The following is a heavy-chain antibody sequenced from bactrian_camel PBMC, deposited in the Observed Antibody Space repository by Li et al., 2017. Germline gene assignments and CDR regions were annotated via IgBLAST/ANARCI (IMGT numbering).Heavy chain of an antibody. CDR1: TGTFRSAC. V-gene: IGHV3S31*01. D-gene: IGHD6*01. Sequence: VQLVESGGGSVQAGGSLRLSRAASTGTFRSACMGWIRQAPGKERVRVALFSTGTGITVIADAVRGRFTYSRDNATNTQYLNMNDLKPEDTAMYYCAAKQGGCTVRPDAFRYWGQGTQVTVS. J-gene: IGHJ4*01. CDR3: AAKQGGCTVRPDAFRY. CDR2: FSTGTGIT.